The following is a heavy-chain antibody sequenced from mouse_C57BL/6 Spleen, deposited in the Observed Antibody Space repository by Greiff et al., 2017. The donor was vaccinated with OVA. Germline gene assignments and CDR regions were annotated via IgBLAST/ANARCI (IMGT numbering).Heavy chain of an antibody. CDR3: ARRGYGYDYDGGYLDY. CDR1: GYTFTSYW. Sequence: VKLQQPGAELVKPGASVKLSCKASGYTFTSYWMHWVKQRPGRGLEWIGRIDPNSGGTKYNEKFKSKATLTVDKPSSTAYMQLSSLTSEDSAVYYCARRGYGYDYDGGYLDYWGQGTTLTVSS. D-gene: IGHD2-4*01. J-gene: IGHJ2*01. CDR2: IDPNSGGT. V-gene: IGHV1-72*01.